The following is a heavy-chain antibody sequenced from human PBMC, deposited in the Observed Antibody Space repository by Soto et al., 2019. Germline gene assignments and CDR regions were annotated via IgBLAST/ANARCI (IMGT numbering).Heavy chain of an antibody. J-gene: IGHJ4*02. Sequence: QVQLVQSGAEVNKPGSSVKVSCKASGGIFSTYASSWLRQAPGQGLEWMGGIIPLFGTPNYAQRFQGRVTITADESTSTAYMELSRLRSEDTAVYYCARDRDDYGSGNYYNRIDFWGQGTLVTVSS. CDR3: ARDRDDYGSGNYYNRIDF. V-gene: IGHV1-69*01. CDR2: IIPLFGTP. D-gene: IGHD3-10*01. CDR1: GGIFSTYA.